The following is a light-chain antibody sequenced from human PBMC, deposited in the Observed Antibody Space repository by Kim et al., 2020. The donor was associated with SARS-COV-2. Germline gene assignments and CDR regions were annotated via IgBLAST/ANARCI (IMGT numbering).Light chain of an antibody. CDR1: SSDVGAYAY. V-gene: IGLV2-14*03. CDR3: ASYTTSRTWV. CDR2: DVA. Sequence: QSALTQPASVSGSLGQSLTFSCTGTSSDVGAYAYVSWYQKHPGKVPKLIIFDVAKRPSGVSNRFSGYKSENTASLTISGLQAEDEADYYCASYTTSRTWVFGGGTKVTVL. J-gene: IGLJ3*02.